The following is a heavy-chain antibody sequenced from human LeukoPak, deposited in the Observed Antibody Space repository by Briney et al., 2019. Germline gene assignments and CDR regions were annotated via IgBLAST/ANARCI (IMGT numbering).Heavy chain of an antibody. CDR2: IRSKANSYAT. J-gene: IGHJ6*02. CDR1: GFTFSGPA. CDR3: TRLPRGSYVEVMDV. D-gene: IGHD1-26*01. V-gene: IGHV3-73*01. Sequence: PGGSLRLSCAASGFTFSGPAMHWVRQASGKGLEWVGRIRSKANSYATAYAASVKGRFTISRDDSKNTAYLQMNSLKTEDTAVYYCTRLPRGSYVEVMDVWGQGTTVTVSS.